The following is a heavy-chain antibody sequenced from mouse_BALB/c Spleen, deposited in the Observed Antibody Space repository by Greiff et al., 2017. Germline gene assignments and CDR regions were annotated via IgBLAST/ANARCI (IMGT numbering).Heavy chain of an antibody. CDR2: IWGGGST. J-gene: IGHJ1*01. V-gene: IGHV2-6-5*01. CDR1: GFSLTDYG. Sequence: QVQLQQSGPGLVAPSQSLSITCTVSGFSLTDYGVSWIRQPPGKGLEWLGVIWGGGSTYYNSALKSRLSISKDNSKSQVFLKMNSLQTDDTAMYYCAKNYYGSSPWYFDVWGAGTTVTVSS. D-gene: IGHD1-1*01. CDR3: AKNYYGSSPWYFDV.